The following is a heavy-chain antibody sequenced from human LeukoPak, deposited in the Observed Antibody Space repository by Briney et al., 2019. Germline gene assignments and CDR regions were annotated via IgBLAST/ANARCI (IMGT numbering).Heavy chain of an antibody. D-gene: IGHD1-14*01. V-gene: IGHV3-30*03. CDR1: GFTFSGHA. CDR3: LPELGAKNYFDY. J-gene: IGHJ4*02. Sequence: GMSLRLSCAASGFTFSGHATHWVRQAPGKGLELLAYISHDGSYQYHVDSVKGRFTVSRDNSKNTLYLQMNSLSAEDSAVYYCLPELGAKNYFDYWGQGTLVTVSS. CDR2: ISHDGSYQ.